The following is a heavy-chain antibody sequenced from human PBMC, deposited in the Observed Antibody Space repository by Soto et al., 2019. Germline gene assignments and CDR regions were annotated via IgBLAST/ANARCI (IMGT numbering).Heavy chain of an antibody. V-gene: IGHV1-18*01. CDR3: ARDVPPVDY. CDR2: ISAYNGNT. CDR1: GYTFSSYF. Sequence: QVQLVQSGAEVKKPGASVKVSCKASGYTFSSYFISWVRQAPGQGLEWMGWISAYNGNTNYAQNLQRSVTLXTDTSTSTDYRELRSLRSDDTAVYYCARDVPPVDYWGQGTLVTVSS. J-gene: IGHJ4*02.